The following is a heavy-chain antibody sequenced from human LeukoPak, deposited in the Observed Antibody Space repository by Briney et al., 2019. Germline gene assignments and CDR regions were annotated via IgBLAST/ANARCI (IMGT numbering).Heavy chain of an antibody. CDR1: GDSISSRSYY. CDR3: ARESDRYCSSTSCPNWYDP. CDR2: IYYSGST. J-gene: IGHJ5*02. D-gene: IGHD2-2*01. Sequence: SETLSLTCTVSGDSISSRSYYWGWIRQPPGTGLEWIGSIYYSGSTYYNPSLKSRVTISVDTSKNQFSLRLSSVTAADTAVYYCARESDRYCSSTSCPNWYDPRGQGTLVTVSS. V-gene: IGHV4-39*07.